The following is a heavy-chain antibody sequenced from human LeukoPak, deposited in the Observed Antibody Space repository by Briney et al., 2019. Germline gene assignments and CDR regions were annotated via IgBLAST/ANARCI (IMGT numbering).Heavy chain of an antibody. Sequence: PSETLSLTCTVSGGSISSYYWSWIRQPPGKGLEWIACISYSGSTYYNPSLKSRVTISVDTSKNQFSLKLSSVTAADTAVYYCARSYYGSGGDYWGQGTLVTVSS. J-gene: IGHJ4*02. CDR3: ARSYYGSGGDY. CDR1: GGSISSYY. CDR2: ISYSGST. D-gene: IGHD3-10*01. V-gene: IGHV4-59*12.